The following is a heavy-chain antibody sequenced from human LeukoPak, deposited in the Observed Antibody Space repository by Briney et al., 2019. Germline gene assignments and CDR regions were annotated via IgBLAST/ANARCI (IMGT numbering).Heavy chain of an antibody. CDR2: IKHRENT. CDR1: GGSFSAYY. D-gene: IGHD5-24*01. CDR3: AREGLTNAYNPLGY. V-gene: IGHV4-34*01. J-gene: IGHJ4*02. Sequence: SDTLSLTCAVYGGSFSAYYWTWIRQPPGKGLEWIGEIKHRENTNYSPSLNSRVTISLDTSKNQISLKLSSVTAADTAVYYCAREGLTNAYNPLGYWGQGTLVIVPS.